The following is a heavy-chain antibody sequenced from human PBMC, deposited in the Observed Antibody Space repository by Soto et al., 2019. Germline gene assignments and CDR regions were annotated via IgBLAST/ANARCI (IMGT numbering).Heavy chain of an antibody. CDR2: ISSSSSYT. V-gene: IGHV3-11*06. Sequence: GGSLRLSCAASGFTFSDYYMSWIRQAPGKGLEWVSYISSSSSYTNYADSVKGRFTISRDNAKNSLYLQMNSLRAEDTAVYYCARDASDDFWSGYYTGMSDYYYYYGMDVWGQGTTVTVSS. CDR1: GFTFSDYY. J-gene: IGHJ6*02. CDR3: ARDASDDFWSGYYTGMSDYYYYYGMDV. D-gene: IGHD3-3*01.